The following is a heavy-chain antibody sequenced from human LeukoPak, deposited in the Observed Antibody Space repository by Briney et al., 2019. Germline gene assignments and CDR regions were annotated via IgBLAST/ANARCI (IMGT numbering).Heavy chain of an antibody. D-gene: IGHD3-10*01. Sequence: GGSLRLSCAASGFTFSGYGMHWVRQAPGKGLEWVAVIWYDGSNKYYADSVKGRFTISRDNAKNSLYLQMNSLRDEDTAVYYCAAAGGFDYWGQGTLVTVSS. CDR3: AAAGGFDY. V-gene: IGHV3-33*01. CDR1: GFTFSGYG. CDR2: IWYDGSNK. J-gene: IGHJ4*02.